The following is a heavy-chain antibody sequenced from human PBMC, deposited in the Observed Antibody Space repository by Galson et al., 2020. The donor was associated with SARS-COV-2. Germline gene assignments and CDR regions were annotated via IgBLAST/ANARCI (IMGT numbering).Heavy chain of an antibody. CDR3: ARAMGGELGAFDY. CDR1: GFTFSSYS. V-gene: IGHV3-21*01. Sequence: ASGFTFSSYSMNWVRQAPGKGLDWVSSISSSSSYIYYADSVKGRFTIPRDNPKKSLYLQMNSLRAEDTAVYYCARAMGGELGAFDYWGQGTLVTVSS. CDR2: ISSSSSYI. D-gene: IGHD1-26*01. J-gene: IGHJ4*02.